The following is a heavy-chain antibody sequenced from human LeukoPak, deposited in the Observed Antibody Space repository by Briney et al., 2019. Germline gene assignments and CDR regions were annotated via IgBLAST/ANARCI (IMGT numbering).Heavy chain of an antibody. CDR1: GFTFSDHY. CDR2: TRNKANSYTT. J-gene: IGHJ3*02. V-gene: IGHV3-72*01. CDR3: ARVWSGAFDI. D-gene: IGHD3-3*01. Sequence: GGPLRLSCAASGFTFSDHYMDWVRQAPGKGLEWVGRTRNKANSYTTEYAASVKGRFTISRDDSKNSLYLQMNSLKTEDTAVYYCARVWSGAFDIWGQGTMVTVSS.